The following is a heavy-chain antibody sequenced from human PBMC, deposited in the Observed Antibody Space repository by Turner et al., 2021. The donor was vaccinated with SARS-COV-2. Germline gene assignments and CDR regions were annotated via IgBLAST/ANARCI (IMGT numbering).Heavy chain of an antibody. J-gene: IGHJ4*02. CDR1: GYTFTGYY. V-gene: IGHV1-2*02. D-gene: IGHD6-19*01. CDR3: ASSANSSGWHY. CDR2: INPNSGGT. Sequence: HVQLVQSGAEVTKPGASVKVSCKVSGYTFTGYYMQWVREAPGQGLEWMVWINPNSGGTNYAQKFQGRVTMTSDTTISTVYMELSRLRSDNTAVYYWASSANSSGWHYWGQGTLVTVSS.